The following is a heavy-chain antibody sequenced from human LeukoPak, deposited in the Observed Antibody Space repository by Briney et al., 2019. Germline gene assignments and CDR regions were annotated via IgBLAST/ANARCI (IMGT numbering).Heavy chain of an antibody. V-gene: IGHV1-2*02. D-gene: IGHD5-18*01. CDR2: INPNSGGT. Sequence: GASVKVSCKASGYTFTGYYMHWVRQAPGQGLEWMGWINPNSGGTNYAQKSQGRVTMTRDTSISTAYMELSRLRSDDTAVYYCASESGYSYGYVPFDYWGQGTLVTVSS. CDR3: ASESGYSYGYVPFDY. J-gene: IGHJ4*02. CDR1: GYTFTGYY.